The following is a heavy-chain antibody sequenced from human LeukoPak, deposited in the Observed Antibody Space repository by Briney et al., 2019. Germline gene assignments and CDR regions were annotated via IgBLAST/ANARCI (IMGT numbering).Heavy chain of an antibody. CDR2: IYHSGST. Sequence: ASETLSFTGTVSGYSISSGYYWGWIRQPPGKGLEWIGSIYHSGSTYYNPSLKSRVTISVDTSKNQFSLKLSSVTAADTAVYYCARDTSGSYRIGIDYWGQGTLVTVSS. V-gene: IGHV4-38-2*02. D-gene: IGHD1-26*01. J-gene: IGHJ4*02. CDR1: GYSISSGYY. CDR3: ARDTSGSYRIGIDY.